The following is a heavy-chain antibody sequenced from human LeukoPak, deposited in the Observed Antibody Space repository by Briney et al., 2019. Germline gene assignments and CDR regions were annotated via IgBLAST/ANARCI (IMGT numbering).Heavy chain of an antibody. CDR3: ARGRYGSGPADY. Sequence: ASVKASCKXSGYTFTCDHMHWVRQAPGQGLEWMGRINPNSGGTNYSQKFQGRVTMTRDTPISTAYMELSRLRCDDTAVYYCARGRYGSGPADYWGQGTLVTVSS. V-gene: IGHV1-2*06. CDR1: GYTFTCDH. D-gene: IGHD3-10*01. CDR2: INPNSGGT. J-gene: IGHJ4*02.